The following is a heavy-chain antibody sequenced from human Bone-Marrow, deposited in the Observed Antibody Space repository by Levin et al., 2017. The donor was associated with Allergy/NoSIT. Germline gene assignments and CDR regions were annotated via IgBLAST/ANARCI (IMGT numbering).Heavy chain of an antibody. J-gene: IGHJ4*01. V-gene: IGHV1-46*01. Sequence: PGASVKVSCKASGYTFISFHMHWVRQAPGQGREWMGILNTNTDDTAYAQKFQGRVTLTSDTSTNTVSMELRSLRYEGTCVYYCARHWPNTLRNGANCQSPRLYYLDTWVHVTLVTVSS. CDR1: GYTFISFH. D-gene: IGHD4/OR15-4a*01. CDR3: ARHWPNTLRNGANCQSPRLYYLDT. CDR2: LNTNTDDT.